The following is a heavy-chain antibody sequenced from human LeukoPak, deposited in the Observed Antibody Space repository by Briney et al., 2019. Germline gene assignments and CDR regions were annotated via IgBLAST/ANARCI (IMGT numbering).Heavy chain of an antibody. D-gene: IGHD3-3*01. CDR3: ARMSDFWSGYAYGWFDP. CDR1: GYSISSGYY. J-gene: IGHJ5*02. CDR2: IYHSGST. Sequence: SETLSLTCAVSGYSISSGYYWGWIRQPPGKGLEWIGSIYHSGSTYYNPSLKSRVTISVDTSKNQFSLKLSSVTAADTAVYYCARMSDFWSGYAYGWFDPWGQGTLVTVSS. V-gene: IGHV4-38-2*01.